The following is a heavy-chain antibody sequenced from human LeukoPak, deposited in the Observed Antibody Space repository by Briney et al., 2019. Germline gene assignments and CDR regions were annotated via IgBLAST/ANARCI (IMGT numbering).Heavy chain of an antibody. CDR3: ARAEDLGRYFDWLPGFAS. D-gene: IGHD3-9*01. Sequence: SVKVSCKASGYTFTSYGISWVRQAPGQGLEWMGGILPIFGTAIYAQKFQGRVTVTADEPTSTAYMELSSLRSEDTAVYYCARAEDLGRYFDWLPGFASWGQGTLVTVSS. CDR1: GYTFTSYG. J-gene: IGHJ5*01. CDR2: ILPIFGTA. V-gene: IGHV1-69*13.